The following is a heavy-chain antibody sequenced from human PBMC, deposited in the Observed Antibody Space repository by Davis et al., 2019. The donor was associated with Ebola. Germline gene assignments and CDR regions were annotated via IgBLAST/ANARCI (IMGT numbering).Heavy chain of an antibody. CDR3: ARTDCSSTSCYYRPSGYYYMDV. J-gene: IGHJ6*03. V-gene: IGHV3-7*03. CDR1: GFTFSSYW. D-gene: IGHD2-2*01. CDR2: IKQDGSEK. Sequence: PGGSLRLSCAASGFTFSSYWMSWVRQAPGKGLEWVANIKQDGSEKYYVDSVKGRFTISRDNAKNSLYLQMNSLRAEDTAVYYCARTDCSSTSCYYRPSGYYYMDVWGKGTTVTVSS.